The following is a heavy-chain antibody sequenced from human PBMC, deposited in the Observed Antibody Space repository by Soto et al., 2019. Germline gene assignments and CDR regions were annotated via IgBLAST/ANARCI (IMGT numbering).Heavy chain of an antibody. CDR3: ARGGKQQLVRRNYWYFDL. CDR1: GGSFSGYY. V-gene: IGHV4-34*01. CDR2: INHSGST. D-gene: IGHD6-13*01. J-gene: IGHJ2*01. Sequence: QVQLQQWGAGLLKPSETLSLTCAVYGGSFSGYYWSWIRQPPGKGLEWIGEINHSGSTNYNPSLKGRVTISVDTSKNQFSLKLSSVTAADTAVYYCARGGKQQLVRRNYWYFDLWGRGTLVTVSS.